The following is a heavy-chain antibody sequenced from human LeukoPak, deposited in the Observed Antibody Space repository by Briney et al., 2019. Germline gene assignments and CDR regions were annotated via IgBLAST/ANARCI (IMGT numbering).Heavy chain of an antibody. CDR3: ARVGYDFWSGYWATYYFDY. V-gene: IGHV3-74*01. CDR2: INTDGSST. CDR1: GGSISSSSYYW. J-gene: IGHJ4*02. D-gene: IGHD3-3*01. Sequence: PSETLSLTCTVSGGSISSSSYYWMHWVRQAPGKGLVWVSRINTDGSSTSYADSVKGRFTISRDNAKNTLYLQMNSLRAEDTAVYYCARVGYDFWSGYWATYYFDYWGQGTLVTVSS.